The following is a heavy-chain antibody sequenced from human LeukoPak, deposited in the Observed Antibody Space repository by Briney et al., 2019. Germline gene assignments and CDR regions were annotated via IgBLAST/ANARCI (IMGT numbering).Heavy chain of an antibody. CDR3: ARDILPWSSGWYVTATFDI. CDR1: GFTFSSYA. Sequence: PGGSLRLSCAASGFTFSSYAMHWVRQAPGKGLEWVAVISYDGSNKYYADSVKGRFTISRDNSKNTLYLQMDSLRAEDTAVYYCARDILPWSSGWYVTATFDIWGHGTLVTVSS. CDR2: ISYDGSNK. D-gene: IGHD6-19*01. V-gene: IGHV3-30-3*01. J-gene: IGHJ3*02.